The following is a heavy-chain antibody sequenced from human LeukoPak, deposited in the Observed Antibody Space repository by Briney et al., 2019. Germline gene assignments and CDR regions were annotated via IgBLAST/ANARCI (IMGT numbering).Heavy chain of an antibody. V-gene: IGHV1-3*01. CDR3: ARELPQQLVTHYYYGMDV. Sequence: ASVKVSCKASGYTFTSYAMHWVRQAPGQRLEWMGWINAGNGNTKYSQKFQGRVTITRDTSASTTYMELSSLRSEDTAVYYCARELPQQLVTHYYYGMDVWGQGTRSPSP. J-gene: IGHJ6*02. CDR1: GYTFTSYA. CDR2: INAGNGNT. D-gene: IGHD6-13*01.